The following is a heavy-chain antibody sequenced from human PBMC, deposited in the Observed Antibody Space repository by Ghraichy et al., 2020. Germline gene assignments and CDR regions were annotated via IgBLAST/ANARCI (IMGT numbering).Heavy chain of an antibody. D-gene: IGHD4-11*01. Sequence: GGSLRLSCTASGFTFGDYAMSWFRQAPWKGLEWVGFIRSKAYGGTTEYAASVKGRFTISRDDSKSIAYLQMNSLKTEDTAVYYCTRDKSVTTGRENYYYYYGMDVWGQGTTVTVSS. J-gene: IGHJ6*02. CDR3: TRDKSVTTGRENYYYYYGMDV. CDR2: IRSKAYGGTT. V-gene: IGHV3-49*03. CDR1: GFTFGDYA.